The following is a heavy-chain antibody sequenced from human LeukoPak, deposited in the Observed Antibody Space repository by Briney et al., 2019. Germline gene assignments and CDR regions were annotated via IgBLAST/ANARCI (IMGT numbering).Heavy chain of an antibody. CDR2: IYYSGST. CDR1: GGSISSSSYY. Sequence: EPSETLSLTCTVSGGSISSSSYYWGWIRQPPGKGLEWIGSIYYSGSTYYNPSLKSRVTISVDTSKNQFSLKLSSVTAADTAVYYCAGVPRAATVVTVGIDYWGQGTLVTVSS. J-gene: IGHJ4*02. CDR3: AGVPRAATVVTVGIDY. D-gene: IGHD4-23*01. V-gene: IGHV4-39*07.